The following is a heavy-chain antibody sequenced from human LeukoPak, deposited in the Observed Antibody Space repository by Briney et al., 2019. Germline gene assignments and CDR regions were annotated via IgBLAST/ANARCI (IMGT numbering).Heavy chain of an antibody. CDR3: ARESTDRDSSGYV. CDR2: ISYSGSI. CDR1: GGSMSSYY. J-gene: IGHJ4*02. V-gene: IGHV4-59*01. D-gene: IGHD3-22*01. Sequence: SETLSLTCTVSGGSMSSYYWSWIRQPPGKGLEWIGFISYSGSINYNPSLNSRVTISLDTPTHQFSLKLSSVTAADTAIYYCARESTDRDSSGYVWGQGALVTVSS.